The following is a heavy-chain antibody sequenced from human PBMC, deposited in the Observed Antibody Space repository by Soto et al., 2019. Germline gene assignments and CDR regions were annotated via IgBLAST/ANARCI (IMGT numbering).Heavy chain of an antibody. CDR2: ISYDGNNK. V-gene: IGHV3-30*18. D-gene: IGHD3-22*01. CDR1: GFTFSSYG. J-gene: IGHJ4*02. Sequence: QVQLVESGGGVVQPGRSLRLSCAASGFTFSSYGMHWVRQAPGKGLEWVAVISYDGNNKYYADSMKGRFTISRDNSKSTLYVQVCSLIAEDTAVYYCAKNGDSQYSYDNSGYYGNFDYWGQGTLVTVSS. CDR3: AKNGDSQYSYDNSGYYGNFDY.